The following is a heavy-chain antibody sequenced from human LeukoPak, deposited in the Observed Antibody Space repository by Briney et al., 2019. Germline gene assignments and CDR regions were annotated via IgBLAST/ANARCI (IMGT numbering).Heavy chain of an antibody. D-gene: IGHD2-15*01. CDR3: GRGSKYCNGDNCYDLDN. J-gene: IGHJ4*02. CDR1: VYTFITHD. V-gene: IGHV1-8*03. CDR2: MNPNSGNT. Sequence: ASVTVSFKSSVYTFITHDINWVRQAPGQGLEWMGWMNPNSGNTGYAQNFQGRVSISSDTSTSTAYMELSSLRSEDTAVYYCGRGSKYCNGDNCYDLDNWGQGPLVPVSS.